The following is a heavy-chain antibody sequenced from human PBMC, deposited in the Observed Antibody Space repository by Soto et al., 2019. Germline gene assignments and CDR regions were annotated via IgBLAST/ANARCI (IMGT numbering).Heavy chain of an antibody. CDR1: GYDFTAYD. CDR3: GRGPSPRAPAGGTPYYYAMDV. J-gene: IGHJ6*02. D-gene: IGHD2-2*01. CDR2: MNPINGAT. V-gene: IGHV1-8*02. Sequence: ASVKVSCKASGYDFTAYDINWVRQASGQGLEWMGWMNPINGATGSARRFQGKVSMTRNTATATAYLELTSLRSDDSAVYFCGRGPSPRAPAGGTPYYYAMDVWGQGTTVTVSS.